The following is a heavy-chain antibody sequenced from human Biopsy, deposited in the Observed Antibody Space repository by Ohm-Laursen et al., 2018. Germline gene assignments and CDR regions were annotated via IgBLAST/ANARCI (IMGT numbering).Heavy chain of an antibody. D-gene: IGHD4/OR15-4a*01. CDR2: ISGGGTI. V-gene: IGHV3-11*04. J-gene: IGHJ4*02. Sequence: SLRLSCSASGFSFSDYHMRWIRQAPGRGLEWVSYISGGGTIYYGDSMKGRVTISRDNAKNSLYLQMNSLRADDTAVYYCARGANPFHYWGRGTLVTVSS. CDR3: ARGANPFHY. CDR1: GFSFSDYH.